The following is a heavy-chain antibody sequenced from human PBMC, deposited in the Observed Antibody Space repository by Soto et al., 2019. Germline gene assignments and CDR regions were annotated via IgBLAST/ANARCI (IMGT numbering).Heavy chain of an antibody. CDR2: INHSGST. CDR1: GGSFSGYY. D-gene: IGHD3-10*01. J-gene: IGHJ4*02. V-gene: IGHV4-34*01. Sequence: SETLSLTCAVYGGSFSGYYWSWIRQPPGKGLEWIGEINHSGSTNYNPSLKSRVTISVDTSKNQFSLKLSSVTAADTAVYYCAGYGSGSYSCDYWGQGTLVTVSS. CDR3: AGYGSGSYSCDY.